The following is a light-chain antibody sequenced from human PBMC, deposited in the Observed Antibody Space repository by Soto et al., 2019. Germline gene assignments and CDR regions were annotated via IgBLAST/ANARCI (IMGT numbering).Light chain of an antibody. V-gene: IGKV4-1*01. CDR2: WAS. J-gene: IGKJ1*01. Sequence: DIVMTQSPDSLAVSLGGGATINCKSSQSVLSSSNNKNYLAWYQQKPGQPPKLLIYWASTRESGVPDRFSGSGSGTDFTLTISSLQAEDLAVYYCQQHYSVPGTFGQGTKVEIK. CDR1: QSVLSSSNNKNY. CDR3: QQHYSVPGT.